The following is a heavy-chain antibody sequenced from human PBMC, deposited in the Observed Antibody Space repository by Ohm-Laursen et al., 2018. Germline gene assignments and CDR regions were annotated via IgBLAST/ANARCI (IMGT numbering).Heavy chain of an antibody. CDR1: GFTFSTYA. Sequence: SLRLSCAASGFTFSTYAMSWVRQAPGKGLEGVSGISGSGATAYYADSVKGRFTISRDNSKNTLYLQMNSLRAEDTAVYYCASLKPPLYYYGMDVWGQGTTVTVSS. CDR3: ASLKPPLYYYGMDV. J-gene: IGHJ6*02. CDR2: ISGSGATA. V-gene: IGHV3-23*01.